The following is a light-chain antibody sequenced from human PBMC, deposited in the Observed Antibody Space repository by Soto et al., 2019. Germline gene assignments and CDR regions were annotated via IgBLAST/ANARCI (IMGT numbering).Light chain of an antibody. V-gene: IGLV1-44*01. CDR2: RNS. CDR3: AAWDDDFRGVV. Sequence: QSGLTQPPSASGTPGQRIIISCSGSSSNIGRNTVNCYQHLPGRAPKVLIYRNSHRPSGVPDRFSGSQSGSSASLAISGLQSEDEADYYCAAWDDDFRGVVFGGGTKLTVL. CDR1: SSNIGRNT. J-gene: IGLJ2*01.